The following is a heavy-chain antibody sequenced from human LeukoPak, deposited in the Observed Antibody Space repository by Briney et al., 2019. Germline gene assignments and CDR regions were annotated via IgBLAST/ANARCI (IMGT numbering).Heavy chain of an antibody. V-gene: IGHV3-21*01. CDR3: ARGIAIGAAGTEDY. D-gene: IGHD6-13*01. CDR2: ISSGSTYI. J-gene: IGHJ4*02. Sequence: GGSLRLSCAASGFTFSSYSMNWVRQAPGKGLEWVSSISSGSTYIYYADSVEGRFTISRDNAKNSLYLQMNGLRAEDTAVYYCARGIAIGAAGTEDYWGQGTLVTVSS. CDR1: GFTFSSYS.